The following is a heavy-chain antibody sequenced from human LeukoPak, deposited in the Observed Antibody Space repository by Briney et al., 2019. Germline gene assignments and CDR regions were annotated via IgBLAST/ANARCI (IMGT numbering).Heavy chain of an antibody. D-gene: IGHD4-17*01. CDR2: IYTSGTT. CDR3: ARHETRDYGDPDGFDY. Sequence: SETLSLTCTVSGGSISSYYWSWIRQPAGKGLEWIGRIYTSGTTNYNPSLQSRVTMSVDTSKNQFSMKLSSVTAADTAVYYCARHETRDYGDPDGFDYWGQGTLVTVSS. CDR1: GGSISSYY. J-gene: IGHJ4*02. V-gene: IGHV4-4*07.